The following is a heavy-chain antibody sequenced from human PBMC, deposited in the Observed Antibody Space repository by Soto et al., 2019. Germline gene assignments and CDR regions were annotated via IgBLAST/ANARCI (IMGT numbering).Heavy chain of an antibody. V-gene: IGHV4-61*01. CDR1: GGSVSSGSYY. J-gene: IGHJ5*02. CDR2: IYYSGST. Sequence: VSGGSVSSGSYYWIWIRQPPGKGLEWIGYIYYSGSTNYNPSLKSRVTISVDTSKNQFSLKLSSVTAADTAVYYCARDMHAGFTHYFEPWGQGTMVTVSS. CDR3: ARDMHAGFTHYFEP. D-gene: IGHD1-26*01.